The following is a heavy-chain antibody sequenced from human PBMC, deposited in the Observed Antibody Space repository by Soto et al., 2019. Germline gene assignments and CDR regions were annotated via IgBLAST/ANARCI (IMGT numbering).Heavy chain of an antibody. CDR2: VQYNGNT. D-gene: IGHD3-3*01. CDR3: AREGSGVDFWDGPYYFDH. CDR1: GGSISANY. Sequence: QVQLQESGPRLVKPSETLSLTCTVSGGSISANYWSWIRQTPGKGLEWIGYVQYNGNTNDNPSLTRRVSISTDTSTNQFSRRLNSVSAADSGVNYCAREGSGVDFWDGPYYFDHWGQGTLVTVSS. J-gene: IGHJ4*02. V-gene: IGHV4-59*01.